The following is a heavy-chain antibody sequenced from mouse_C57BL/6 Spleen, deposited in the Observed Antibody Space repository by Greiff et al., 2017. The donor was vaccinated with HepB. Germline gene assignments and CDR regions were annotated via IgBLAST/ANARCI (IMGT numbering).Heavy chain of an antibody. CDR1: GYTFTSYC. J-gene: IGHJ2*01. V-gene: IGHV1-53*01. CDR2: IHPSNGGT. Sequence: QVQLQQPGTELVKPGASVHLSCKASGYTFTSYCMHWVKPRPCQVLEWIGNIHPSNGGTNYNEKFKSKATLTVDKSSSTAYMQLSSLTSEDSAVYYCAREDYYSNYVDYFDYWGQGTTLTVSS. CDR3: AREDYYSNYVDYFDY. D-gene: IGHD2-5*01.